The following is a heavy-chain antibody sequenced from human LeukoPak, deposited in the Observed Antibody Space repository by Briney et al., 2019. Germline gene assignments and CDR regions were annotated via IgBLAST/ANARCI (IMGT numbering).Heavy chain of an antibody. V-gene: IGHV1-2*02. D-gene: IGHD5-18*01. Sequence: ASVKVSCKASGYTFTGYYMHWVRQAPGQGLGWMGWINPNSGGTNYAQKFQGRVTMTRDTSISTAYMELSRLRSDDTAVYYCARDFRAAMVSDWFDPWGQGTLVTVSS. CDR2: INPNSGGT. CDR3: ARDFRAAMVSDWFDP. J-gene: IGHJ5*02. CDR1: GYTFTGYY.